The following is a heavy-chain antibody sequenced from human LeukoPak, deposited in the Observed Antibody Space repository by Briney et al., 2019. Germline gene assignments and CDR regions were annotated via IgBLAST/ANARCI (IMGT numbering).Heavy chain of an antibody. CDR2: ISAYNGNT. CDR1: GYTFTSYG. CDR3: ARVSGRSSYFDFWTGYAFNY. V-gene: IGHV1-18*01. J-gene: IGHJ4*02. Sequence: ASVKVSCKASGYTFTSYGISWVRQAPGQGLEWMGWISAYNGNTNYAQKLQGRVTMTTDTSTSTAYMELRSLTSDDTAVYYCARVSGRSSYFDFWTGYAFNYWGQGTLVTVPS. D-gene: IGHD3-3*01.